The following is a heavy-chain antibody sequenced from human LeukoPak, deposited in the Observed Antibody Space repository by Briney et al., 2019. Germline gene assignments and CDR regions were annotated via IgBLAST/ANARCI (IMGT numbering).Heavy chain of an antibody. Sequence: GGSLRLSCAASGFTFSSNWMHWVRQAPGKGLVWVSRINEDGSTTNYADSVKGRFTISRDNSKNTLYLQMNSLRAEDTAVYYCEKDFFLPKQKYYDFWSGIFDYWGQGTLVTVSS. CDR1: GFTFSSNW. CDR2: INEDGSTT. D-gene: IGHD3-3*01. J-gene: IGHJ4*02. CDR3: EKDFFLPKQKYYDFWSGIFDY. V-gene: IGHV3-74*01.